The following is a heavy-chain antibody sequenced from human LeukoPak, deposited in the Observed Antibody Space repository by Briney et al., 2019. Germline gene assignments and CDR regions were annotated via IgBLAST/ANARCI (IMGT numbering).Heavy chain of an antibody. D-gene: IGHD1-26*01. V-gene: IGHV4-61*01. J-gene: IGHJ4*02. CDR1: GGSVSSGSYY. CDR3: TRRGATRSPFDY. Sequence: SETLSLTCTVSGGSVSSGSYYWSWIRQPPGKGLGWIGYIYYSGSTNYNPSLKSRVTISVDTSKNQFSLKLSSVTAADTAVYYCTRRGATRSPFDYWGQGTLVTVSS. CDR2: IYYSGST.